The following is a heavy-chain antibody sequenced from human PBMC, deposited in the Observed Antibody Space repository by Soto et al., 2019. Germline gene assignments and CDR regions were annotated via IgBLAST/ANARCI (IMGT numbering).Heavy chain of an antibody. CDR2: ISNNGDST. J-gene: IGHJ6*02. V-gene: IGHV3-64*04. CDR3: ARDRGIAAVLYYGMDV. Sequence: GGSLRLSCSSSGFIFSSYAIHWVRQAPGKGLEYVSAISNNGDSTYYADSVKGRFTISRDNSKNTLYLQMNSLRAEDTAVYYCARDRGIAAVLYYGMDVWGQGTTVTVSS. D-gene: IGHD6-13*01. CDR1: GFIFSSYA.